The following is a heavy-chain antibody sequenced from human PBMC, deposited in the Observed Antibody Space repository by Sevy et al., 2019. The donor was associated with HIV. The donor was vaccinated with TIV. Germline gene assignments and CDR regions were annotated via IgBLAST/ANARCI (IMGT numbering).Heavy chain of an antibody. CDR2: IVVGSGNT. CDR3: AAGPRYCSSTSCYTPYGMDV. J-gene: IGHJ6*02. Sequence: ASLKVSCKASGFTFTSSAVQWVRQARGQRLEWIGWIVVGSGNTNYAQKFQERVTITRDMSTSTAYMELSSLRSEDTAVYYCAAGPRYCSSTSCYTPYGMDVWGQGTTVTVSS. D-gene: IGHD2-2*02. V-gene: IGHV1-58*01. CDR1: GFTFTSSA.